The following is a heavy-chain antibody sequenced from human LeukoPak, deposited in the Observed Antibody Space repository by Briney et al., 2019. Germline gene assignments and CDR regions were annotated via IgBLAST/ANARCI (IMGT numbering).Heavy chain of an antibody. CDR3: AKRASMAVAATKEFYFDY. V-gene: IGHV3-30*18. CDR2: VSYDGSSK. Sequence: GGSLRLSCAGSGFTFSSFGLHWVRQTPGKGLEWVAVVSYDGSSKYYADSVKGRFTISRDNSKNMMYLQMSSLRPEDTAVYCCAKRASMAVAATKEFYFDYWGQGTLVTVSS. D-gene: IGHD6-19*01. J-gene: IGHJ4*02. CDR1: GFTFSSFG.